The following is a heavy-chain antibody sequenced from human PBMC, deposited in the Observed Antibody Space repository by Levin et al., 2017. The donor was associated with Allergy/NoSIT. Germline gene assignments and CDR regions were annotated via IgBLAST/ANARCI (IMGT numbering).Heavy chain of an antibody. CDR3: AREGIVVVPAANSKATPSYYDYGMDV. D-gene: IGHD2-2*01. Sequence: ASETLSLTCTVSGGSISSYYWSWIRQPPGKGLEWIGYIYYSGSTNYNPSLKSRVTISVDTSKNQFSLKLSSVTAADTAVYYCAREGIVVVPAANSKATPSYYDYGMDVWGQGTTVTVSS. CDR2: IYYSGST. CDR1: GGSISSYY. V-gene: IGHV4-59*01. J-gene: IGHJ6*02.